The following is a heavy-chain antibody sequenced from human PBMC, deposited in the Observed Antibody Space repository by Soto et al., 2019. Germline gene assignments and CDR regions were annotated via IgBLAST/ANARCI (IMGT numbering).Heavy chain of an antibody. CDR1: GFPLINVW. CDR3: SHGYGQYFDS. CDR2: IKSKADGGTT. D-gene: IGHD5-18*01. V-gene: IGHV3-15*07. J-gene: IGHJ4*02. Sequence: PGGSLRLSCEFSGFPLINVWMNWVRQAPGKGLEWVGRIKSKADGGTTDYAAPVKGRFTISRDDSKNTLYLQMNSLKIEDTAMYYCSHGYGQYFDSWGQGTLVTVSS.